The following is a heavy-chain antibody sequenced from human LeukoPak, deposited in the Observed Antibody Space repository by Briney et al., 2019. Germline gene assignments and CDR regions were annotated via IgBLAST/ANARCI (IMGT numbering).Heavy chain of an antibody. D-gene: IGHD2-15*01. V-gene: IGHV3-30-3*01. CDR3: AREILVVVVAANHYGMDV. CDR1: GFTFSSYA. J-gene: IGHJ6*02. CDR2: ISYDGSNK. Sequence: GKSLRLSCAASGFTFSSYAMHWVRQAPGKGLEWGAVISYDGSNKYYADSVKGRFTISRDNSKNTLYLQMNSLRAEDTAVYYCAREILVVVVAANHYGMDVWGQGTTVTVSS.